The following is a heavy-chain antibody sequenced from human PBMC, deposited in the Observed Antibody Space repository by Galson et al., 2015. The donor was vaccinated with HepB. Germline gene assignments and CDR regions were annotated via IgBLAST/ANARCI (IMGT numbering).Heavy chain of an antibody. CDR1: GFSLSTSGVG. CDR2: IYWDDDK. J-gene: IGHJ4*02. Sequence: PALVKPTQTLTLTCTFSGFSLSTSGVGVGWIRQPPGKALEWLALIYWDDDKRYSPSLKSRLTITKDTSKNQVVLTMTNMDPVDTATYYCAHRRMVVPAAIPHKNYYDSSGYFNTLDAFDIWGQGTLVTVSS. CDR3: AHRRMVVPAAIPHKNYYDSSGYFNTLDAFDI. D-gene: IGHD3-22*01. V-gene: IGHV2-5*02.